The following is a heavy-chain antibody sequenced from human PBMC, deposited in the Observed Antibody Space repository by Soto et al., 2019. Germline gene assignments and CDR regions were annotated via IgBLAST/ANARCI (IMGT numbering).Heavy chain of an antibody. CDR2: IIPILGIA. V-gene: IGHV1-69*02. CDR1: RGTFSSYT. CDR3: ARDWSSAAAAKG. D-gene: IGHD6-13*01. J-gene: IGHJ4*02. Sequence: QVQLVQSGAEVKKPRTSVKVSCKASRGTFSSYTISWVRQAPGQGLEWMGRIIPILGIANYAQKIQGRVTITADKSTSTAYMELSSLRSEDSAVYYCARDWSSAAAAKGWGQGTLVTVAS.